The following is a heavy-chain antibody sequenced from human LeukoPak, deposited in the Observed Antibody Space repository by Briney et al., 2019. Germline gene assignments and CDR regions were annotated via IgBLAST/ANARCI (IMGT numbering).Heavy chain of an antibody. J-gene: IGHJ5*02. CDR2: TFYSGST. CDR1: GGSISSGDYY. D-gene: IGHD3-22*01. CDR3: ARAIRGRMIVVPVDTRFDP. Sequence: SETLSLTFTVSGGSISSGDYYWSWIRQHPEKGLEWIGYTFYSGSTYYNPSLKSRVTISVDTSKNQFSLKLSSVTAADTAVYYCARAIRGRMIVVPVDTRFDPWGQGTLVTVSS. V-gene: IGHV4-31*03.